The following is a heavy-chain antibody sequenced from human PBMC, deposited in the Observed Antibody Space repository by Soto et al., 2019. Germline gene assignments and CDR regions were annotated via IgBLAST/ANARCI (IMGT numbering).Heavy chain of an antibody. Sequence: QVQLQESGPGLVKPSQTLSLTCTVSGGSISSGGYYWSWIRQHPGKGLEWIGYIYYSGSTYYNPSLKRRVTISVYTSKNQFSLKLSSVAAADTDVYYCARGYDFWSGYLGWFDPWGQGTLVTVSS. V-gene: IGHV4-31*03. CDR3: ARGYDFWSGYLGWFDP. J-gene: IGHJ5*02. CDR1: GGSISSGGYY. CDR2: IYYSGST. D-gene: IGHD3-3*01.